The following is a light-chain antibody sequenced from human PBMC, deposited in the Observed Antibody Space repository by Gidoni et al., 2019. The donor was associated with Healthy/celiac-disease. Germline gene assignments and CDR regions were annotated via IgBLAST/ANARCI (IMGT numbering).Light chain of an antibody. CDR2: KVS. CDR3: MQGTHWPLT. CDR1: QRLVYSDGNTY. J-gene: IGKJ4*01. V-gene: IGKV2-30*01. Sequence: DVVMTQSPLSLPVTLGQPASISCRSRQRLVYSDGNTYLDWFQPRPGQSPRRLIYKVSNRDSGVPDRFSGSGSGTDFTLKSSRVEAEDVGVYYCMQGTHWPLTFXGXTKVEIK.